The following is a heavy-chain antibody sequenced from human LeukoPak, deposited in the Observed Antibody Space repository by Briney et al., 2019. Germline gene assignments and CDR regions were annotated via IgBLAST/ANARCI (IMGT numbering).Heavy chain of an antibody. D-gene: IGHD6-13*01. J-gene: IGHJ4*02. CDR3: VTSSWTDFDY. V-gene: IGHV3-64D*06. CDR2: ISSNGGST. CDR1: GFTFSSYA. Sequence: PGGSLRLSCSASGFTFSSYAMHWVRQAPGKGLKYVSAISSNGGSTYYADSVKGRFTISRDNSKNTLYLQMSSLRAEDTAVYYCVTSSWTDFDYWGQGTLVTVSS.